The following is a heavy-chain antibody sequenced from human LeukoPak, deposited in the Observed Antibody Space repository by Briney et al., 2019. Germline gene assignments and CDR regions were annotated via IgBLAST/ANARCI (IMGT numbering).Heavy chain of an antibody. CDR1: GGSISSSSYY. V-gene: IGHV4-39*01. J-gene: IGHJ4*02. D-gene: IGHD5-18*01. Sequence: SETLSLTCTVPGGSISSSSYYWGWIRQPPGKGLEWIASIYYSGSTYYNPSLKSRVTISVDTSKNQFSLKLSSVTAADTAVYYCARHTDTAMPFDYWGQGTLVSVSS. CDR3: ARHTDTAMPFDY. CDR2: IYYSGST.